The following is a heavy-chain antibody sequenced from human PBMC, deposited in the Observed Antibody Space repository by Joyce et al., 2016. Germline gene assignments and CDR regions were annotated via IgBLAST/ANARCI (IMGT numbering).Heavy chain of an antibody. D-gene: IGHD2-2*01. CDR3: AKDLFCSTTSCYGRGDY. J-gene: IGHJ4*02. V-gene: IGHV3-30*18. Sequence: QVQLVESGGGVVQPGRSLRLSCAASGFTFSSYGMHWVRQAQGKGLEWVAVISYDGSNKYYADSVKGRFTSSRDNSKNTLYLQMNSLRAEDTAVYYCAKDLFCSTTSCYGRGDYWGQGTLVTVSS. CDR2: ISYDGSNK. CDR1: GFTFSSYG.